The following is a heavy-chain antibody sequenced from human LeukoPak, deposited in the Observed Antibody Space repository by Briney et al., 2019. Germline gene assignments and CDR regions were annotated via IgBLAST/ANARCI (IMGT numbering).Heavy chain of an antibody. Sequence: GGSLRLSCVASGFNFSSYWMSWVRQAPGKGLEWVANIKQDGSQKYYVDSVKGRFTVSRDNAKNSLYLQMNSLRVNDTAVYYCANYYNSGPQGDYWGQGTLVTVSS. CDR3: ANYYNSGPQGDY. J-gene: IGHJ4*02. V-gene: IGHV3-7*01. D-gene: IGHD3-10*01. CDR2: IKQDGSQK. CDR1: GFNFSSYW.